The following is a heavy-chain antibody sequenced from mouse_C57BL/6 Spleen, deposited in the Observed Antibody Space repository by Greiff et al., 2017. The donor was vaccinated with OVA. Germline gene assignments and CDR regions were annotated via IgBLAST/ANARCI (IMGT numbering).Heavy chain of an antibody. J-gene: IGHJ4*01. CDR2: IDPANGNT. CDR3: ASPKYSNYEDYYAMDY. CDR1: GFNIKNTY. Sequence: VQLKESVAELVRPGASVKLSCTASGFNIKNTYMHWVKQRPEQGLEWIGRIDPANGNTKYAPKFQGKATITADTSSNTAYLQLSSLTSEDTAIYYCASPKYSNYEDYYAMDYWGQGTSVTVSS. V-gene: IGHV14-3*01. D-gene: IGHD2-5*01.